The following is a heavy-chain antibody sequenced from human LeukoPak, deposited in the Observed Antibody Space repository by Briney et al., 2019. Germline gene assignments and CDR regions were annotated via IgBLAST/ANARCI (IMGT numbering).Heavy chain of an antibody. Sequence: GGSLRLSCAVSGITLSNYGMSWVRQAPGKGLEWVSAISGGGDRTYYTDSVKGRFTISRDTSKNTVYLQLNSLRAEDTAVYYCAREDVDTSFDYWGLGTLVTVSS. J-gene: IGHJ4*01. D-gene: IGHD5-18*01. V-gene: IGHV3-23*01. CDR3: AREDVDTSFDY. CDR2: ISGGGDRT. CDR1: GITLSNYG.